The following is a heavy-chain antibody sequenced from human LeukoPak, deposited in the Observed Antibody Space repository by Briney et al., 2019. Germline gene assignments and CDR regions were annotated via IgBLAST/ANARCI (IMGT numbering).Heavy chain of an antibody. J-gene: IGHJ6*03. CDR2: IYYSGST. CDR1: GGSISSGGYS. Sequence: PSETLSLTCAVSGGSISSGGYSWGWIRQPPGKGLEWIGTIYYSGSTNYNPSLKSRVTISVDTSKNQFSLKLSSVTAADTAVYYCARGSYYYYYYMDVWGKGTTVTVSS. V-gene: IGHV4-39*07. CDR3: ARGSYYYYYYMDV.